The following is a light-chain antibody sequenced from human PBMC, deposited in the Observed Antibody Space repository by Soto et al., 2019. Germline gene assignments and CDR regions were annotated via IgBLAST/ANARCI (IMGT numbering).Light chain of an antibody. CDR2: WTS. CDR1: QSVLYSSNNKNY. J-gene: IGKJ1*01. CDR3: QQYYSTPRT. V-gene: IGKV4-1*01. Sequence: DIVMTQSPDSLAVSLGERATINCNSSQSVLYSSNNKNYLAWYQQKPGQPPKLLIYWTSTRESGVPDRFSGSGSGTDFTLTISSLQAEDVAVYYCQQYYSTPRTFGQGTKVDSK.